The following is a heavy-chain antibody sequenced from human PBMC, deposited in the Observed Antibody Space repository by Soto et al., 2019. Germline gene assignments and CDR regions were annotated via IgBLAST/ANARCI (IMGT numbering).Heavy chain of an antibody. V-gene: IGHV2-5*02. J-gene: IGHJ5*02. CDR3: AHRWKDGAAHWFDP. D-gene: IGHD6-25*01. CDR1: GFSLTTSGVG. Sequence: QITLKESGPTLVIPRQTLTLTCTFSGFSLTTSGVGVGWIRQPPGKALEWLAVIYWDDDKRYSPSLKSRLTTXKXPXXNQVVLTMTNMDPVDTGTYYCAHRWKDGAAHWFDPWGQGSRVTVSS. CDR2: IYWDDDK.